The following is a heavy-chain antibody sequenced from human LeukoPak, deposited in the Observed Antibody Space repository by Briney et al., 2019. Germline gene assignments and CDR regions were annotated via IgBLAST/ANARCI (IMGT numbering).Heavy chain of an antibody. J-gene: IGHJ4*02. CDR3: ASTVTIIDY. Sequence: GGSLRLSCAAPGFTFSSYGMHWVRQAPGKGLEWVAVISYDGSNKYYADSVKGRFTISRDNSKNTLYLQMNSLRAEDTAVYYCASTVTIIDYWGQGTLVTVSS. CDR1: GFTFSSYG. CDR2: ISYDGSNK. D-gene: IGHD4-17*01. V-gene: IGHV3-30*03.